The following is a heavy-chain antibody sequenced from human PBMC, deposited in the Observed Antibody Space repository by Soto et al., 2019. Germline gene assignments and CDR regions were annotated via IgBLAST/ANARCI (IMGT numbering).Heavy chain of an antibody. CDR1: GFTFSSYG. Sequence: QVQLVESGGGVVQPGRSLRLSCAASGFTFSSYGMHWVRQAPGKGLEWVAVISYDGSNKYYADSVKGRFTISRDNSKNTLHLQMNSLRAEDKAVYYCAKWGGCSGGSCLWGYWGQGTLVTVSS. D-gene: IGHD2-15*01. J-gene: IGHJ4*02. CDR2: ISYDGSNK. CDR3: AKWGGCSGGSCLWGY. V-gene: IGHV3-30*18.